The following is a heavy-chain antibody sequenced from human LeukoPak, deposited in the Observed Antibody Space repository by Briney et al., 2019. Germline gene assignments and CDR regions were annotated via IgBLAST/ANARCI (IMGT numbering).Heavy chain of an antibody. CDR1: GFTFSSYS. CDR3: ARLRASNEFDY. CDR2: ISSSSYI. Sequence: PGGSLRLSCAASGFTFSSYSMNWVRQAPGKGLEWVSSISSSSYIYYADSVKGRFTISRDNAKNSLYLQMNSLRAEDTAVYYCARLRASNEFDYWGQGTLVTVSS. D-gene: IGHD1-1*01. J-gene: IGHJ4*02. V-gene: IGHV3-21*01.